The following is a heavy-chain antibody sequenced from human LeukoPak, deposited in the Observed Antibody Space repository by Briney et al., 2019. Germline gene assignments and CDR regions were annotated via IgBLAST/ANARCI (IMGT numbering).Heavy chain of an antibody. Sequence: GGSLRLSCAASGFTFDSYAMSWVRQAPGKGLEWVSAISISGGSTDYADSVKGRFTISRDNSKNTLYLQMNSQRAEDTALYYCAKKDGHYYDTSGYRGSSFDYLGQGTLVTVSS. CDR1: GFTFDSYA. V-gene: IGHV3-23*01. J-gene: IGHJ4*02. CDR3: AKKDGHYYDTSGYRGSSFDY. D-gene: IGHD3-22*01. CDR2: ISISGGST.